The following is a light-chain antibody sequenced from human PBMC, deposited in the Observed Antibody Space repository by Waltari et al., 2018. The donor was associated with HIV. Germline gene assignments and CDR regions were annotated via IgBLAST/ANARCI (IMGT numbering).Light chain of an antibody. CDR2: NVN. J-gene: IGLJ3*02. CDR3: SSWDDRLNGQGV. V-gene: IGLV1-44*01. CDR1: RSNLGSNP. Sequence: QSVLTQPPSASGTPGQRVPLPCSGTRSNLGSNPVNWYQLLPGTAPKPLIYNVNERPSGVPGRFSGSRSGASASLAISGLQPEDEADYYCSSWDDRLNGQGVFGGGTKLTVL.